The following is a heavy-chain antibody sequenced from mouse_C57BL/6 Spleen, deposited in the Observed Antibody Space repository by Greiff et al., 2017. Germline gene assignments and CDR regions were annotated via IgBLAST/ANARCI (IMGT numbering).Heavy chain of an antibody. D-gene: IGHD2-2*01. Sequence: EVQLVESGGGLVKPGGSLKLSCAASGFTFSSYAMSWVRQTPEKRLEWVATISDGGSYTYYPDNVKGRFTISRDNAKNNLYLQMSDLTSEDTARYYCARDYYGYRSYFDYWGQGTTLTVSS. J-gene: IGHJ2*01. V-gene: IGHV5-4*01. CDR3: ARDYYGYRSYFDY. CDR2: ISDGGSYT. CDR1: GFTFSSYA.